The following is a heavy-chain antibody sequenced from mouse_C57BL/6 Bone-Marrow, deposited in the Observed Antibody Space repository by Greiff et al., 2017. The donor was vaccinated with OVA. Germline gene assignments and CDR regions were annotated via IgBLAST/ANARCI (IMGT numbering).Heavy chain of an antibody. J-gene: IGHJ4*01. V-gene: IGHV5-9-1*02. Sequence: EVKVEESGEGLVKPGGSLKLSCAASGFTFSSYAMSWVRQTPEKRLEWVAYISSGGDYIYYADTVKGRFTISRDNARNTLYLQMSSLKSEDTAMYYCTRDDYYYGSRGAMDYWGQGTSVTVSS. D-gene: IGHD1-1*01. CDR2: ISSGGDYI. CDR3: TRDDYYYGSRGAMDY. CDR1: GFTFSSYA.